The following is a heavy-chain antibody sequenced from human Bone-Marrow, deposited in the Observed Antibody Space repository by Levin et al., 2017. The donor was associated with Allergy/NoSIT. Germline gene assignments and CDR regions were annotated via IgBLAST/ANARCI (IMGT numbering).Heavy chain of an antibody. J-gene: IGHJ2*01. CDR2: IYYSGST. CDR1: GGSISSSSYY. Sequence: GSLRLSCTVSGGSISSSSYYWGWIRQPPGKGLEWIGSIYYSGSTYYNPSLKSRVTISVDTSKNQFSLKLSSVTAADTAVYYCARLKGSSGYQNWYFDLWGRGTLVTVSS. CDR3: ARLKGSSGYQNWYFDL. V-gene: IGHV4-39*01. D-gene: IGHD3-22*01.